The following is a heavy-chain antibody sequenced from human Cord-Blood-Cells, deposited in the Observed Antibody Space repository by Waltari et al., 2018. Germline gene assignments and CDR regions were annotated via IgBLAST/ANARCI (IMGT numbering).Heavy chain of an antibody. CDR1: GGSIRSGAYY. V-gene: IGHV4-30-4*01. J-gene: IGHJ4*02. Sequence: QVQLQESGPGLVKPSQTLSLTCTVSGGSIRSGAYYWSWIRQPPGKGLEWIGYIYYSGSTYYNPSLKSRVTISVDTSKNQFSLKLSSVTAADTAVYYCARANYDFWSGYYTAFDYWGQGTLVTVSS. CDR2: IYYSGST. D-gene: IGHD3-3*01. CDR3: ARANYDFWSGYYTAFDY.